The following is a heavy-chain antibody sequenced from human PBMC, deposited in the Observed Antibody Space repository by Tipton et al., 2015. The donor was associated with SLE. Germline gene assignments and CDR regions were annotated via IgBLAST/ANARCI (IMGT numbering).Heavy chain of an antibody. CDR2: IYYSGST. Sequence: TLSLTCTVSGGSISSSSYYWGWIRQPPGKGLEWIGSIYYSGSTHYNPSLKSRVTISVDTSKNQFSLKLSSVTAADTAVYYCATGGREYYFDYWGQGTLVTVSS. J-gene: IGHJ4*02. CDR1: GGSISSSSYY. CDR3: ATGGREYYFDY. V-gene: IGHV4-39*07. D-gene: IGHD3-10*01.